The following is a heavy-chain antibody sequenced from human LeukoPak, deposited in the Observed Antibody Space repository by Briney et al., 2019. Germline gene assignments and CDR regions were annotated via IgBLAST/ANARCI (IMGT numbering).Heavy chain of an antibody. CDR3: ARDHCSSTSCYEDAFDI. CDR1: GFTFSDYY. Sequence: GGSLRLSCAASGFTFSDYYMSWIRQAPGKGLEWVSYISSSGSIIYYGDSVWGRFTITRDNAKNSLYLQMNSLRAEDTAVYHCARDHCSSTSCYEDAFDIWGQGTMVTVSS. V-gene: IGHV3-11*04. D-gene: IGHD2-2*01. J-gene: IGHJ3*02. CDR2: ISSSGSII.